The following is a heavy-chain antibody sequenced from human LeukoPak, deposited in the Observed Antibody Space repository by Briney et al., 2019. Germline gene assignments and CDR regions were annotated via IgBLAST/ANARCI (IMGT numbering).Heavy chain of an antibody. Sequence: PGGSLRLSCAASGFTFSTYTMHWVRQAPGKGLEWVAFISYDGSNKFYADSVKGRFTISRDNSKNRLYLQMSSLRGEDTAIYYCARDILTGYSTPNFDYWGQGTLVTVSS. V-gene: IGHV3-30*04. CDR3: ARDILTGYSTPNFDY. D-gene: IGHD3-9*01. J-gene: IGHJ4*02. CDR2: ISYDGSNK. CDR1: GFTFSTYT.